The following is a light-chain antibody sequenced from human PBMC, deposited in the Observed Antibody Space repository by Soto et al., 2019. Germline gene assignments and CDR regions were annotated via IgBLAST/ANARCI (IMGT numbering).Light chain of an antibody. CDR3: AAWDDNLVGRV. CDR2: GNN. V-gene: IGLV1-44*01. Sequence: QSVLTQPASASGTPGQRVTISCSGGSSNIGSNTVNWYQQLPGTAPKLFIYGNNQRPSGVPDRFSGSKSGTSASLAISGPQSEDEAAYYCAAWDDNLVGRVVGGGTKLTVL. J-gene: IGLJ2*01. CDR1: SSNIGSNT.